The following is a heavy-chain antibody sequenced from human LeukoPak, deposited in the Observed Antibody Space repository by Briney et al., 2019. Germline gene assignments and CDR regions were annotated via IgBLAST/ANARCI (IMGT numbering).Heavy chain of an antibody. D-gene: IGHD4-23*01. V-gene: IGHV3-23*01. CDR1: GLTFSNYA. Sequence: PGGSLSLSCAASGLTFSNYAMTWVRQAPGKGLEWVTTISWSGGFTTSTYYGDSVKGRFTISRDNSDNKLYLQLDGLRADDTAVYYCVKDRRYAGSSPLSWFDPWGQGTLVTVSS. CDR3: VKDRRYAGSSPLSWFDP. CDR2: ISWSGGFTTST. J-gene: IGHJ5*02.